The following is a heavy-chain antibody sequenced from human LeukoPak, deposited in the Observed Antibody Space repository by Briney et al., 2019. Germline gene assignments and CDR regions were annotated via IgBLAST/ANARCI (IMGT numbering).Heavy chain of an antibody. CDR1: GYTFTSYY. J-gene: IGHJ3*02. Sequence: ASVKVSCKASGYTFTSYYMHLVRQAPGQGLEWMGIINPSGGSTSYAQKFQGRVTMTRDTSTSTVYMELSSLRSEDTAVYYCASQSPLDAFDIWGQGTMVTVSS. V-gene: IGHV1-46*01. CDR2: INPSGGST. CDR3: ASQSPLDAFDI.